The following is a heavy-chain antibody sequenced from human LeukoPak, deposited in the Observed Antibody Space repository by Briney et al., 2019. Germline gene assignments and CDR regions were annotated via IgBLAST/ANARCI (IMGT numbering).Heavy chain of an antibody. V-gene: IGHV3-48*01. CDR1: GFTFSSYS. CDR2: ISSSSSTI. CDR3: ASQDPTGVDY. J-gene: IGHJ4*02. D-gene: IGHD1-14*01. Sequence: GGSLRLSCAASGFTFSSYSMNWVRQAPGKRLEWVSYISSSSSTIYYADSVKGRFTISRDNAKNSLYLQMNSLRAEDTAVYYCASQDPTGVDYWGQGTLVTVSS.